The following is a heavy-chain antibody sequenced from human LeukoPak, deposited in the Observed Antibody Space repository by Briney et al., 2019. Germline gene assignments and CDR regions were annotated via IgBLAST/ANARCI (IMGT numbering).Heavy chain of an antibody. D-gene: IGHD6-13*01. Sequence: GGSLRLSCAASGSTFSSYGMHWVRQAPGKGLEWVAVISYDGSNKYYADSVKGRFTISRDNSKNTLYLQMNSLRAEDTAVYYCARAEEKQQLVGGSFDYWGQGTLVTVSS. CDR2: ISYDGSNK. J-gene: IGHJ4*02. V-gene: IGHV3-30*19. CDR3: ARAEEKQQLVGGSFDY. CDR1: GSTFSSYG.